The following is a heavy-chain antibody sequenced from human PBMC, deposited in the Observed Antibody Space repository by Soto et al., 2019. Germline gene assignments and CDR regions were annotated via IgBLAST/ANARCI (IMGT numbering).Heavy chain of an antibody. D-gene: IGHD3-3*01. CDR2: INHSGST. CDR1: GGSFSGYY. J-gene: IGHJ5*02. Sequence: SETLSLTCAVCGGSFSGYYWSWIRQPPGKGLEWIGEINHSGSTNYNPSLKSRVTISVDTSKNQFSLKLSSVTAADTAVYYCARVGGYYDFWSGYYNWWFDPWGQGTLVTVSS. V-gene: IGHV4-34*01. CDR3: ARVGGYYDFWSGYYNWWFDP.